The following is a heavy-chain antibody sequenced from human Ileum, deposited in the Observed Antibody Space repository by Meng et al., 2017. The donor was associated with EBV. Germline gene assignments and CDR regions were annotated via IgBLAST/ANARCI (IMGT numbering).Heavy chain of an antibody. CDR2: SIPTIDTA. D-gene: IGHD3-3*01. CDR3: TRQPSHGVFEN. Sequence: VQLVQSGAAVKKPGSSVKVSCKASGDTFKRHTLGWLRQAPGQGLEWMGGSIPTIDTAAQKFQGRVTITADESTTTAYMELTNLTSDDTAVYYCTRQPSHGVFENWGQGTLVTVSS. CDR1: GDTFKRHT. J-gene: IGHJ4*02. V-gene: IGHV1-69*01.